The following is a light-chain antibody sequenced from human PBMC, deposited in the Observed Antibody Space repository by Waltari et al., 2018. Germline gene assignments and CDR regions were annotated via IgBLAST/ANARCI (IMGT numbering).Light chain of an antibody. V-gene: IGKV1-39*01. CDR2: SVS. CDR3: QQSYNTPPMYT. J-gene: IGKJ2*01. Sequence: DIQMTQSPSSLPASVGDRVTITCRASQKIYTYLNWYQQKAGKAPNLLISSVSTLQSGVPSRFSGSGSGTEFTLTISSLQPEDFATYFCQQSYNTPPMYTFGQGTKLELK. CDR1: QKIYTY.